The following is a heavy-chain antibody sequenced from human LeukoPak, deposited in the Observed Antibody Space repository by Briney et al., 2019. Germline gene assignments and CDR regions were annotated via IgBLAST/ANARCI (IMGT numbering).Heavy chain of an antibody. Sequence: SETLSLTCTVFGDSVSSSNYYWVWFRQPPGKGLEWIGYIYYSGSTNYNPSLKSRVTISVDTSKNQFSLKLSSVTAADTAVYYCARVVPAAPYYYYYGMDVWGQGTTVTVSS. D-gene: IGHD2-2*01. CDR2: IYYSGST. CDR3: ARVVPAAPYYYYYGMDV. J-gene: IGHJ6*02. CDR1: GDSVSSSNYY. V-gene: IGHV4-61*01.